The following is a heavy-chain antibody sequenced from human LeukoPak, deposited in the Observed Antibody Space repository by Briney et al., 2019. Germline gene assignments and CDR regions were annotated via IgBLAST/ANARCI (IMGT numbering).Heavy chain of an antibody. Sequence: GTSLRLSCAASGFTFRSHGMHWVRQAPGKGLEWVAFIWYDGSNKYYTDSVKGRFTISRDNSKNTLYLQMNSLRAEDTAVYYCARSRGPNTFGGVHDYWGQGTLVTVSS. J-gene: IGHJ4*02. CDR1: GFTFRSHG. CDR3: ARSRGPNTFGGVHDY. CDR2: IWYDGSNK. D-gene: IGHD3-16*01. V-gene: IGHV3-33*01.